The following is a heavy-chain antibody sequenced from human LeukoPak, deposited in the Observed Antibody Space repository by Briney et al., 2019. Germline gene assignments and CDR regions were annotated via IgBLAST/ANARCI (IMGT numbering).Heavy chain of an antibody. Sequence: PGGSLRLPCAASGFTFSNYVMSWVRQAPGKGLEWVSYINHNGEMIFYPDFVKGRFTISRDNAKNSLYLQMSSLRGEDTAVYYCARDNDWAFHYWGQGTLVTVSS. D-gene: IGHD3-9*01. CDR3: ARDNDWAFHY. CDR1: GFTFSNYV. J-gene: IGHJ4*02. V-gene: IGHV3-48*01. CDR2: INHNGEMI.